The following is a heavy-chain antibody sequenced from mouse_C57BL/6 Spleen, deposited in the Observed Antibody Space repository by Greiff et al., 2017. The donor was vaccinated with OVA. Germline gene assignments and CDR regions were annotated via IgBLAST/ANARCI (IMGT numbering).Heavy chain of an antibody. CDR1: GYTFTDYY. D-gene: IGHD1-1*01. CDR2: IFPGSGST. V-gene: IGHV1-75*01. CDR3: ARFRTTVVAPFDY. J-gene: IGHJ2*01. Sequence: QVQLQQSGPELVKPGASVKISCKASGYTFTDYYINWVKQRPGQGLEWIGWIFPGSGSTYYNEKFKGKATLTVDKSSSTAYMLLSGLTSEDSAVYFCARFRTTVVAPFDYWGQGTTLTVSS.